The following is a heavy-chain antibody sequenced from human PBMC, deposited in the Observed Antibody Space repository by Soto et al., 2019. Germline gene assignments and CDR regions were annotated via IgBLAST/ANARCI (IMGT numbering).Heavy chain of an antibody. CDR3: ARPGDYYYYGMDV. CDR2: IYYSGST. D-gene: IGHD3-10*01. Sequence: TSETLSLTCTVSGGSISSSSYYWGWIRQPPGKGLEWIGSIYYSGSTYYNPSLKSRVTISVDTSKNQFSLKLSSVTAADTAVYYCARPGDYYYYGMDVWGQGTTVTVSS. V-gene: IGHV4-39*01. CDR1: GGSISSSSYY. J-gene: IGHJ6*02.